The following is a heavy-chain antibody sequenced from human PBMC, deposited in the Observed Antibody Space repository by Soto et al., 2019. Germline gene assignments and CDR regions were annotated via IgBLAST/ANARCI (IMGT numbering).Heavy chain of an antibody. V-gene: IGHV1-2*02. CDR1: GYTFTGYY. Sequence: ASVKVSCKASGYTFTGYYMHWVRQAPGQGLEWMGWINPNSGDTNYAQTFQGRVTMTTDTSTNTAYMELRSLTSDDTAVYYCTRAGASDWNYVSTSSWGQGTLVTVSS. CDR2: INPNSGDT. CDR3: TRAGASDWNYVSTSS. D-gene: IGHD1-7*01. J-gene: IGHJ4*02.